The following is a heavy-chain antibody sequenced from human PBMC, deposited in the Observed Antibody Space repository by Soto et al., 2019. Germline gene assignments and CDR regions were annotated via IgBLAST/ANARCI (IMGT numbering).Heavy chain of an antibody. CDR1: RGSINNYY. V-gene: IGHV4-59*01. D-gene: IGHD4-17*01. CDR3: ARVQYTVVTAIDV. Sequence: SETLSLTGTVSRGSINNYYCTLIRQPPWKGLEWIGYVSYSGRTNYNPSLKSRVNMFVDKSKNQFSLNLTSVTAADTAVYYCARVQYTVVTAIDVWGQAKTVTV. J-gene: IGHJ3*01. CDR2: VSYSGRT.